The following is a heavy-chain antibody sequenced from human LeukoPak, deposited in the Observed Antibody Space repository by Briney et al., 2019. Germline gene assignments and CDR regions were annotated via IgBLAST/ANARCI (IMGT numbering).Heavy chain of an antibody. CDR2: ISGSGGST. V-gene: IGHV3-23*01. Sequence: GGSLRLSCAASAFTFSNYAMSWVRQSPGKGLEWVSAISGSGGSTYYADSVKGRFTISRDNSKNTLYLQMNSLRAENTAVYYCAKPDLRLWFGEFDFDYWGQGTLVTVSS. J-gene: IGHJ4*02. CDR3: AKPDLRLWFGEFDFDY. CDR1: AFTFSNYA. D-gene: IGHD3-10*01.